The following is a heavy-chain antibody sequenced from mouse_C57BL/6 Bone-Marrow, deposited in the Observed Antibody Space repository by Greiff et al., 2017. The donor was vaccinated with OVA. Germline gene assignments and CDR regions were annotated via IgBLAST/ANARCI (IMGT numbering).Heavy chain of an antibody. CDR3: ARDRGYDGYPHWYFDV. CDR2: TFYSGIT. CDR1: GFSINSDCY. D-gene: IGHD2-3*01. Sequence: EVQLVESGPSLVRPSQTLSLTCTVTGFSINSDCYWIWIRQFPGNKLEYIGYTFYSGITYYNPSLESRTYITRDTSKNQFSLKLSSVTTEDTATYYCARDRGYDGYPHWYFDVWGTGTTVTVSS. V-gene: IGHV3-3*01. J-gene: IGHJ1*03.